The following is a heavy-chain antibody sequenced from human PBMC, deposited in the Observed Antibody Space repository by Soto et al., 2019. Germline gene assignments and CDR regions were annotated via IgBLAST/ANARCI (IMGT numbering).Heavy chain of an antibody. V-gene: IGHV1-18*01. CDR2: VSGSSGNT. CDR1: GYTFYSYG. J-gene: IGHJ5*02. D-gene: IGHD2-2*01. Sequence: QVQLVQSGAEVKKPGASVKVSCKTSGYTFYSYGISWLRQAPGQGLEWVGWVSGSSGNTKYARKFQGRVTMSKHTSTSTAYMELTSLSSDDTAVYYCARDPAATPGWFDPWGEGTLVTVSS. CDR3: ARDPAATPGWFDP.